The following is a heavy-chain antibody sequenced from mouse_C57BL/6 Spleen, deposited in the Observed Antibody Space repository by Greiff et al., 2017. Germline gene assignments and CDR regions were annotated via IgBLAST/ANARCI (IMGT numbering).Heavy chain of an antibody. Sequence: EVKVVESGGDLVKPGGSLKLSCAASGFTFSSYGMSWVRQTPDKRLEWVATISSGGSYTYYPDSVKGRFTISRDNAKNTLYLQMSSLKSEDTAMYYCARHDDYCSDYYYFDFWGQGTTVTVSS. J-gene: IGHJ1*01. V-gene: IGHV5-6*01. CDR2: ISSGGSYT. D-gene: IGHD1-1*01. CDR1: GFTFSSYG. CDR3: ARHDDYCSDYYYFDF.